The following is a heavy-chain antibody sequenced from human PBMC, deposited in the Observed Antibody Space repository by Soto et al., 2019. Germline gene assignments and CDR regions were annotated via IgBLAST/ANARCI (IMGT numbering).Heavy chain of an antibody. CDR1: GYSFTDYH. CDR2: INPKSGGT. J-gene: IGHJ4*02. D-gene: IGHD2-8*01. Sequence: RASVKVSCKASGYSFTDYHIHWVRQAPGQGLEWLGRINPKSGGTSTAQKFQGWVTMTTDTSISTASMELTRLTSDDTAIYYCARGDSTDCSNGVCSFFYNHDMDVWGQGTLVTVSS. V-gene: IGHV1-2*04. CDR3: ARGDSTDCSNGVCSFFYNHDMDV.